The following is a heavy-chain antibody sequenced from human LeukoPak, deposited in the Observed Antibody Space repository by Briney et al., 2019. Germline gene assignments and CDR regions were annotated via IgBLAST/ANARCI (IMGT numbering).Heavy chain of an antibody. CDR3: ARHGGYGDPFDY. Sequence: SETLSLTCTVSGGSISGSSYYWGWHRQPPGTGLEWIGSISSRGITYYNPSLKSRVTISVDTSKNHFSLKLTSVTAADTAVYYCARHGGYGDPFDYWGQGTLVTVSS. CDR1: GGSISGSSYY. CDR2: ISSRGIT. D-gene: IGHD4-17*01. J-gene: IGHJ4*02. V-gene: IGHV4-39*02.